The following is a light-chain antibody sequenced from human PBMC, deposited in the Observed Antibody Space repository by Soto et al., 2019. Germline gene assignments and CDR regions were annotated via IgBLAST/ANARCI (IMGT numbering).Light chain of an antibody. CDR3: SSYAGSHIKV. Sequence: QSALTQPPSASGSPGQSVTISCTGTSSDVGGYNYVSWYQQHPGKAPKLMIYEVSKRPSGVPDRFSGSKSGNTASLTVSGLQAEDEADYYCSSYAGSHIKVFGGGTQLTVL. V-gene: IGLV2-8*01. CDR2: EVS. CDR1: SSDVGGYNY. J-gene: IGLJ2*01.